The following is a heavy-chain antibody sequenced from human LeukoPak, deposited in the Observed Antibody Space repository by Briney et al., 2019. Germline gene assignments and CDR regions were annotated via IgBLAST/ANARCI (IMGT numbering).Heavy chain of an antibody. CDR2: MDPNSGNT. J-gene: IGHJ3*02. D-gene: IGHD1-26*01. CDR3: ARGGSYDLIASDI. V-gene: IGHV1-8*03. CDR1: GYTFTSYG. Sequence: ASVKVSCKASGYTFTSYGINWVRQATGQGLEWMGWMDPNSGNTGYAQKFQGRVTITRNTSISTAYMELSSLRSEDTAVYYCARGGSYDLIASDIWGQGTMVTVSS.